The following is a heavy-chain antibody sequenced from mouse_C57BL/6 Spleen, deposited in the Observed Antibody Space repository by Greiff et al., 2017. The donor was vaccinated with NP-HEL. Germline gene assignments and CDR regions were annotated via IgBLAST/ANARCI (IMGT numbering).Heavy chain of an antibody. CDR3: ARETTVVATHWYFDV. D-gene: IGHD1-1*01. J-gene: IGHJ1*03. V-gene: IGHV5-4*01. Sequence: EVQLVESGGGLVKPGGSLKLSCAASGFTFSSYAMSWVRQTPEKRLEWVATISDGGSYTYYPDNVKGRFTISRDNAKNNLYLQMSHLKSEDTAMYYCARETTVVATHWYFDVWGTGTTVTVSS. CDR1: GFTFSSYA. CDR2: ISDGGSYT.